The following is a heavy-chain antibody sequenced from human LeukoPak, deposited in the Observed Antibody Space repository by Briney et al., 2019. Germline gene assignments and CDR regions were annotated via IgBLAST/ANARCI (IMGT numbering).Heavy chain of an antibody. CDR2: VNHSGYT. J-gene: IGHJ4*02. Sequence: SETLSLTCAVSGVSFSTYYWSWLRQSPEKGLEWIGEVNHSGYTNLNPSLKSRVTISVDTSKNQFSLKLSSVTAADTAVYYCARQLYGSDYWGQGTLVTVSS. D-gene: IGHD4-17*01. CDR3: ARQLYGSDY. V-gene: IGHV4-34*01. CDR1: GVSFSTYY.